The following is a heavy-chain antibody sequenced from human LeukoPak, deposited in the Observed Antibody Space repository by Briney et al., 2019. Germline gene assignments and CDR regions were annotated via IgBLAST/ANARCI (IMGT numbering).Heavy chain of an antibody. CDR3: ARAIRLPPNYYHYMDV. D-gene: IGHD2-2*02. Sequence: GASVKVSCKASGYTFTNYDINWVRQATGQGLEWMGWMNPNSGNTGYAQNFQGRVTLTRNTSISTAYMELSSLRSEDTAIYYCARAIRLPPNYYHYMDVWGKGTTVTVSS. V-gene: IGHV1-8*03. J-gene: IGHJ6*03. CDR1: GYTFTNYD. CDR2: MNPNSGNT.